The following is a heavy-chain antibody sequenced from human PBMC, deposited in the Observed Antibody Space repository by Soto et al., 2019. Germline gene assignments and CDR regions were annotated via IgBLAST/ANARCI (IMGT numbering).Heavy chain of an antibody. CDR1: GGTFSSYA. J-gene: IGHJ3*02. CDR3: ARGGVDCSGGSCKLGAFDI. CDR2: IIPIFGTA. V-gene: IGHV1-69*13. Sequence: SVKVSCKASGGTFSSYAISWVRQAPGQGLEWMGGIIPIFGTANYAQKFQGRVTITADESTSTAYMELSSLRSEDTAVYYCARGGVDCSGGSCKLGAFDIWGQVTMVTVSS. D-gene: IGHD2-15*01.